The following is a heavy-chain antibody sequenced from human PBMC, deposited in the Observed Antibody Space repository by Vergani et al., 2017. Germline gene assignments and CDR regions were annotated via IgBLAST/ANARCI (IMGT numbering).Heavy chain of an antibody. V-gene: IGHV3-23*01. CDR3: AKVGRSEVSGTLGAFDI. J-gene: IGHJ3*02. Sequence: EVQLLESGGDLVQPGGSLRLSCAASGFTFIMHAMSWVRQAPGKGLEWVSTLSASDRRTHYADSVKGRFTISRDNSKNTLFLHMNSLRPEDEAVCDCAKVGRSEVSGTLGAFDILGQGTKVTVLS. D-gene: IGHD6-19*01. CDR1: GFTFIMHA. CDR2: LSASDRRT.